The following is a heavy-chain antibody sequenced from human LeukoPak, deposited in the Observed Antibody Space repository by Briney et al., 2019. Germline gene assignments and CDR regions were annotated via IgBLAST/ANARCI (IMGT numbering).Heavy chain of an antibody. Sequence: SETLYLTCTVSGGSISSSSYYWGWIRQPPGKGLEWIGSIYYSGSTYYNPSLKSRVTISVDTSKNQFSLKLSSVTAADTAVYYCARELVVAATHYFDYWGQGTLVTVSS. CDR3: ARELVVAATHYFDY. D-gene: IGHD2-15*01. CDR1: GGSISSSSYY. J-gene: IGHJ4*02. CDR2: IYYSGST. V-gene: IGHV4-39*07.